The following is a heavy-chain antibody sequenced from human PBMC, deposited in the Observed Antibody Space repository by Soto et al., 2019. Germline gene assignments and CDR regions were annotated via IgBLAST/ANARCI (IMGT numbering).Heavy chain of an antibody. Sequence: SETLSLTCAVSGGSIASIYHWAWIRQPPGRGLEWVASIYHTGTTYYNPSLKSRVTISVDTSKNQFSLNLRSVTAADSAVYYCARGGSSWYNWFDPWGQGTLVTVSS. D-gene: IGHD6-13*01. J-gene: IGHJ5*02. V-gene: IGHV4-38-2*01. CDR1: GGSIASIYH. CDR2: IYHTGTT. CDR3: ARGGSSWYNWFDP.